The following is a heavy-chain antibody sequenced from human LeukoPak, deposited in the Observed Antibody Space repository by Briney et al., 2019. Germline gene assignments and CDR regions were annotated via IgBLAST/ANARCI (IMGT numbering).Heavy chain of an antibody. CDR1: GFTFSSYG. Sequence: QPGGSLRLSCAASGFTFSSYGMHWVRQAPGKGLEWVAGISYDGSNKYYADSVKGRFTISRDNSKNTLYLQMNSLRAEDTAVYYCAKEWDGSGWYETNYFDYWGQGTLVTVSS. CDR2: ISYDGSNK. J-gene: IGHJ4*02. V-gene: IGHV3-30*18. D-gene: IGHD6-19*01. CDR3: AKEWDGSGWYETNYFDY.